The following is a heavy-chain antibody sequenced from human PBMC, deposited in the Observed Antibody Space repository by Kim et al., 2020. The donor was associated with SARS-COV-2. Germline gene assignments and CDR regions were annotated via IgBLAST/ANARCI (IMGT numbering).Heavy chain of an antibody. CDR1: GFTFSSYA. CDR3: AREGPEKMATTSGYFDY. V-gene: IGHV3-30-3*01. Sequence: GGSLRLSCAASGFTFSSYAMHWVRQAPGKGLEWVAVISYDGSNKYYADSVKGRFTISRDNSKNTLYLQMNSLRAEDTAVYYCAREGPEKMATTSGYFDYWGQGTLVTVSS. J-gene: IGHJ4*02. D-gene: IGHD5-12*01. CDR2: ISYDGSNK.